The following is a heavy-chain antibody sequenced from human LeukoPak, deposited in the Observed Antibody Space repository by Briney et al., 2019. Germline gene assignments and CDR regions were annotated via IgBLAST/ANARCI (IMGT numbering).Heavy chain of an antibody. D-gene: IGHD3-10*01. CDR3: AKDRARYGSGSYYTTYYLDQ. J-gene: IGHJ4*02. Sequence: GGSLRLSCAASGFTFSSYAMSWVRQAPGKGLEWVSGISDGAGSTYYADSVRGRFTISRDNSKNTLYLQMNSLRAEDTAIYYCAKDRARYGSGSYYTTYYLDQWGQGTLVTVSS. CDR1: GFTFSSYA. V-gene: IGHV3-23*01. CDR2: ISDGAGST.